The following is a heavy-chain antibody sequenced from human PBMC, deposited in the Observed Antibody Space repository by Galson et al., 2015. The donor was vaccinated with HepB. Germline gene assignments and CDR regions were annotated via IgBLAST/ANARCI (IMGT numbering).Heavy chain of an antibody. V-gene: IGHV3-23*01. D-gene: IGHD2-2*01. CDR3: AKDMGYCSSISCYFDY. CDR2: ISDSGGST. CDR1: GFTFSNFA. Sequence: SLRLSCAASGFTFSNFAMNWVRQAPGKGLEWVSAISDSGGSTYYADSVTGRFTISRDNSKNTLYLQMNSLRAEDTAVYYCAKDMGYCSSISCYFDYGGQGTLVTVSS. J-gene: IGHJ4*02.